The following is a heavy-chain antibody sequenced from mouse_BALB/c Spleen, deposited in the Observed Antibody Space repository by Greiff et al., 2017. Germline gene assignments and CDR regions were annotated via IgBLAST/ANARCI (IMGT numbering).Heavy chain of an antibody. J-gene: IGHJ3*01. Sequence: VKLQESGAELVRPGASVTLSCKASGYTFTDYEMHWVKQTPVHGLEWIGAIDPETGGTAYNQKFKGKATLTADKSSSTAYMELRSLTSEDSAVYYCTREGNYGFAYWGQGTLVTVSA. CDR2: IDPETGGT. D-gene: IGHD2-1*01. CDR1: GYTFTDYE. V-gene: IGHV1-15*01. CDR3: TREGNYGFAY.